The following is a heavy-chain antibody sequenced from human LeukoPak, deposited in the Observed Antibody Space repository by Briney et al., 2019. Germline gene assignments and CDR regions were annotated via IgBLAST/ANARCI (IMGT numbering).Heavy chain of an antibody. J-gene: IGHJ4*02. V-gene: IGHV4-38-2*02. CDR2: IYHSGST. CDR3: ARGDPEYSSSAPTGA. CDR1: GYSISSGYY. D-gene: IGHD6-6*01. Sequence: SETLSLTCTVSGYSISSGYYWGWIRQPPGKGLGWIGSIYHSGSTYYNPSLKSRVTISVDTSKNQFSLKLSSVTAADTAVYYCARGDPEYSSSAPTGAWGQGTLVTVSS.